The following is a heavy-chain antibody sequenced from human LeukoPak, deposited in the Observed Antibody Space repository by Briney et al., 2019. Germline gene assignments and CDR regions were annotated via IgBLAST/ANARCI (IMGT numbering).Heavy chain of an antibody. CDR3: AKDRRVAKGVYFDY. CDR1: GFTFSTYN. V-gene: IGHV3-21*01. CDR2: ITSSSSYT. Sequence: GGSLRLSCAASGFTFSTYNMNWVRQAPGKGLEWVSSITSSSSYTFYADSVKGRFTISRDNAKNSLYLQMNSLRAEDTAVYYCAKDRRVAKGVYFDYWGQGTLVTVSS. D-gene: IGHD5-12*01. J-gene: IGHJ4*02.